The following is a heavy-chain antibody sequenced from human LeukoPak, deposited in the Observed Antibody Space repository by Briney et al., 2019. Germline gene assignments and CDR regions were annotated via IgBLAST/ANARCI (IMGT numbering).Heavy chain of an antibody. CDR1: GGSISSSSYY. CDR3: ASPPRVLLWFGEYPYYFDY. Sequence: PSETLSVTCTVSGGSISSSSYYWGWIRQPPGKGLEWMGSIYYSGSTYYNPSLKSRVTISVDTSKNQFSLKLSSVTAADTAVYYCASPPRVLLWFGEYPYYFDYWGRGTLVTVSS. CDR2: IYYSGST. V-gene: IGHV4-39*01. D-gene: IGHD3-10*01. J-gene: IGHJ4*02.